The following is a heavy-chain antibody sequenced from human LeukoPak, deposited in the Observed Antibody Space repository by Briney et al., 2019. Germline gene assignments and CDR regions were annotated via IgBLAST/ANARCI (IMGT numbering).Heavy chain of an antibody. CDR1: GYTFTGYY. CDR2: INPNSGNT. Sequence: ASVKVSCKASGYTFTGYYMHWVRQAPGQGLEWMGRINPNSGNTGYAQKFQGRVTMTRNTSISTAYMELSSLRSEDTAVYYCARGRVVAAFDPWGQGTPVTVSS. J-gene: IGHJ5*02. CDR3: ARGRVVAAFDP. V-gene: IGHV1-8*02. D-gene: IGHD2-15*01.